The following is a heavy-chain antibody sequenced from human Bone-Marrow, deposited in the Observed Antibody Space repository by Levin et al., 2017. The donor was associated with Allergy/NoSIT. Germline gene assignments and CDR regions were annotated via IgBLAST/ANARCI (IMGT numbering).Heavy chain of an antibody. CDR1: GGSFSGYY. CDR2: INHSGST. V-gene: IGHV4-34*01. Sequence: PSETLSLTCAVYGGSFSGYYWSWIRQPPGKGLEWIGEINHSGSTNYNPSLKSRVAISVDTSKNQFSLKLSSVTAADTAVYYCASRTNWNYGVRGWGQGTLVTVSS. CDR3: ASRTNWNYGVRG. D-gene: IGHD1-7*01. J-gene: IGHJ4*02.